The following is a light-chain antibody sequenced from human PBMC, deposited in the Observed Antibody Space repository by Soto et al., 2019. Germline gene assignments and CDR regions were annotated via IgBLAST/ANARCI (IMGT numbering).Light chain of an antibody. Sequence: EIVMTQSPATLSVPPGERATLSFMASQSVSAYLAWYQQKPDQAPRLLLYDASNRATGIPARFSGSGSGTDFTLIISSLEPEDFAVYYCQQCSNWPPAFGGGTKVDIK. J-gene: IGKJ4*01. CDR3: QQCSNWPPA. V-gene: IGKV3-11*01. CDR1: QSVSAY. CDR2: DAS.